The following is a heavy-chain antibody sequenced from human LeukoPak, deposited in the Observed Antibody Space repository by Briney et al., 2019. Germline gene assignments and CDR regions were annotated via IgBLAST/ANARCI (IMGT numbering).Heavy chain of an antibody. CDR3: VRGYSFGPYGMDV. Sequence: GGALRLSCSASGFPFSSYAMHWVRQAPGKGLEYVSAISDIGGRTYYADSVKGRFTISRDNSKNTLYLQMSSLRAEDTAVYFCVRGYSFGPYGMDVWGQGTTVTVSS. D-gene: IGHD2-15*01. J-gene: IGHJ6*02. CDR2: ISDIGGRT. V-gene: IGHV3-64D*09. CDR1: GFPFSSYA.